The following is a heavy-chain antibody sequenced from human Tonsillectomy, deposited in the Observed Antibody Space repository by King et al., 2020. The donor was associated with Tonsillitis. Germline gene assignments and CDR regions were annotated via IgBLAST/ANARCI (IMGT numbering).Heavy chain of an antibody. V-gene: IGHV1-2*02. CDR2: INPNSGGT. Sequence: QLVQSGAEVKKPGASVKVSCKASGYMFTDYYIHWVRQAPGQGLEWMGWINPNSGGTNFAQKFQGRVTMTRDTSITTAYMELSRLRSDDTAVYYCARWQDRQLLYGYWGQGTLVTVSS. J-gene: IGHJ4*02. CDR3: ARWQDRQLLYGY. D-gene: IGHD2-2*02. CDR1: GYMFTDYY.